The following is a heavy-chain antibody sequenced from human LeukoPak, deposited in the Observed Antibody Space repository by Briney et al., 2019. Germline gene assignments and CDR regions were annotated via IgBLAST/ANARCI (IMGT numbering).Heavy chain of an antibody. CDR1: GYTFTGYY. V-gene: IGHV1-2*02. CDR3: ARHKELERLFDY. J-gene: IGHJ4*02. Sequence: APVKVSCKASGYTFTGYYMHWVRQAPGQGLEWMGWINPNSGGTNYAQKFQGRVTMTRDTSISTAYMELSRLRSDDTAVYYCARHKELERLFDYWGQGTLVTVSS. D-gene: IGHD1-1*01. CDR2: INPNSGGT.